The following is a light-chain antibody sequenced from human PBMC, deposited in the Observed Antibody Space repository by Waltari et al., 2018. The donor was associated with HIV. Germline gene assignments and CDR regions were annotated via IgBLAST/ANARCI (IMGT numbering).Light chain of an antibody. V-gene: IGKV4-1*01. CDR3: QQYYSTPRT. CDR1: PSVLYSSNSKNY. CDR2: WAS. Sequence: DIVMTQSPDSLAVSLGERATTNCKSSPSVLYSSNSKNYLAWYQQKPGQPPKLLIYWASTRESGVPDRFSGSGSGTDFTLTISSLQAEDVAVYYCQQYYSTPRTFGGGTKVEIK. J-gene: IGKJ4*01.